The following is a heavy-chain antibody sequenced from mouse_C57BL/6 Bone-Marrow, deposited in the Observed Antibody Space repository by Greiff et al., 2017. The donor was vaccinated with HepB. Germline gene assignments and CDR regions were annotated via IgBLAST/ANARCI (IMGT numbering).Heavy chain of an antibody. D-gene: IGHD1-1*01. V-gene: IGHV1-55*01. CDR3: ARVFYYGSSFDY. CDR1: GYTFTSYW. Sequence: QVHVKQPGAELVKPGASVKMSCKASGYTFTSYWITWVKQRPGQGLEWIGDIYPGSGSTNYNEKFKSKATLTVDTSSSTAYMQLSSLTSEDSAVYYSARVFYYGSSFDYWGQGTTLTVSS. CDR2: IYPGSGST. J-gene: IGHJ2*01.